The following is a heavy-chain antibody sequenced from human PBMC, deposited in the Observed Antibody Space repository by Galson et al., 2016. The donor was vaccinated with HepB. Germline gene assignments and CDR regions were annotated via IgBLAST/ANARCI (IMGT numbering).Heavy chain of an antibody. D-gene: IGHD6-13*01. CDR2: ISGSGGST. CDR1: GFTFGDYA. Sequence: SLRLSCAASGFTFGDYAVIWFRQAPGKGLEWVSTISGSGGSTYYADSVKGRFTISRDNSKNTLYLQMNSLRAEDTAVYYCAREDSTIAAASFDYWGQGTLVTVSS. CDR3: AREDSTIAAASFDY. V-gene: IGHV3-23*01. J-gene: IGHJ4*02.